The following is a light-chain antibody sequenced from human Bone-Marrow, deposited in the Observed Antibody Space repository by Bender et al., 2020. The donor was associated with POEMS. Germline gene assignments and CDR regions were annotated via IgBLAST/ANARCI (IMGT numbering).Light chain of an antibody. CDR3: TSYGGSINNLVV. J-gene: IGLJ3*02. V-gene: IGLV2-11*01. Sequence: QSALTQPRSVSGFLVQSVTISCTGTSYDVGGYDYFSWFQQHPCKVPKLIIYNVNKRPSGVPDRFSGSNSGNTASLTVAWLQTEDEADYCCTSYGGSINNLVVFGGGTKLTVL. CDR2: NVN. CDR1: SYDVGGYDY.